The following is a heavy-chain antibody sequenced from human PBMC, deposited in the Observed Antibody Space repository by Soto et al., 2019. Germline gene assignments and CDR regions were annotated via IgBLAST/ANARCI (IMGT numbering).Heavy chain of an antibody. V-gene: IGHV1-69*13. J-gene: IGHJ6*02. D-gene: IGHD2-2*01. CDR1: GGTFSSYA. Sequence: SVKVSCKASGGTFSSYAISWVRQAPGQGLEWMGGIIPIFGTANYAQKFQGRVTITADESTSTAYMELSSLRSEDTAVYYCANIVVVPAAIGEYYYYGMDVWGQGTTVTVSS. CDR2: IIPIFGTA. CDR3: ANIVVVPAAIGEYYYYGMDV.